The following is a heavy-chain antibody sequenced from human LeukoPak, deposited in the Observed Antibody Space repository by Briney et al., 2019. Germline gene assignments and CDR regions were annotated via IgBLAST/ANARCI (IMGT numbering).Heavy chain of an antibody. J-gene: IGHJ3*02. CDR3: ARGVKYSIAAVNAFDI. Sequence: PSETLSLTCTVSGGSISSYYWSWIRQPPGKGLEWIGYIYYSGSTNYNPSPKSRVIISVDTSKNQFSLKLSSVTAADTAVYYCARGVKYSIAAVNAFDIWGQGTMVTVSS. D-gene: IGHD6-13*01. CDR1: GGSISSYY. CDR2: IYYSGST. V-gene: IGHV4-59*13.